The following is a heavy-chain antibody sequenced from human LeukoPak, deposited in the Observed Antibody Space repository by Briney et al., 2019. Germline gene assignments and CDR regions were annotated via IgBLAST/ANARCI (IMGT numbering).Heavy chain of an antibody. Sequence: PSQTLSLTCAVSGGPISSGGYTWSWIRQPPGKGLEWIGYIYHSGSTYYNPSLKSRVTISVDRSKNQFSLKLSSVTAADTAVYYCARVTPDYTFDYWGQGTLVTVSS. D-gene: IGHD2-2*02. CDR1: GGPISSGGYT. V-gene: IGHV4-30-2*01. CDR2: IYHSGST. J-gene: IGHJ4*02. CDR3: ARVTPDYTFDY.